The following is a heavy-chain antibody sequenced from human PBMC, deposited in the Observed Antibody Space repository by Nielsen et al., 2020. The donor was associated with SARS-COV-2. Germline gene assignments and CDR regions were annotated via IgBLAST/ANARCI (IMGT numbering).Heavy chain of an antibody. V-gene: IGHV1-18*01. D-gene: IGHD6-6*01. CDR2: ISAYNGNT. J-gene: IGHJ5*02. CDR1: GYTFTSYA. Sequence: ASVKVSCKASGYTFTSYAMHWVRQAPGQRLEWMGWISAYNGNTNYAQKLQGRVTMTTDTSTSTAYMELRSLRSDDTAVYYCARGRYSSSYWFNPWGQGTLVTVSS. CDR3: ARGRYSSSYWFNP.